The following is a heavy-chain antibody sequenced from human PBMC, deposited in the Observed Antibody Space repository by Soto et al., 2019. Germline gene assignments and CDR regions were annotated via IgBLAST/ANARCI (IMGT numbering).Heavy chain of an antibody. Sequence: GASVKVSCKASGYTFTNYRISWVRQAPGQGLEWMGYNRNYVQKFQGRVTMTTDTATSTAYMELRSLRSDDTAVYYCARDRLPLGELSPGEYWGPGTVVTVSS. CDR1: GYTFTNYR. V-gene: IGHV1-18*01. CDR2: NR. D-gene: IGHD3-16*02. J-gene: IGHJ4*02. CDR3: ARDRLPLGELSPGEY.